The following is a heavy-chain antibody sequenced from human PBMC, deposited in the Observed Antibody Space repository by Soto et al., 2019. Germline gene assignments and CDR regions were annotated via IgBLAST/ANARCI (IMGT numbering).Heavy chain of an antibody. Sequence: GGSLRLSCAASGFTFSSYGMHWVRQAPGKGLEWVAVISYDGSNKYYADSVKGRFTISRDNSKNTLYLQMNSLRAEDTAVYYCAKGQKRGSTSCQLDYWGQGTLVTVSS. CDR2: ISYDGSNK. V-gene: IGHV3-30*18. J-gene: IGHJ4*02. CDR3: AKGQKRGSTSCQLDY. D-gene: IGHD2-2*01. CDR1: GFTFSSYG.